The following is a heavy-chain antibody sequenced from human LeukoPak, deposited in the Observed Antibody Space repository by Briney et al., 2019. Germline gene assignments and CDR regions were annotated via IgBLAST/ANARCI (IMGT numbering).Heavy chain of an antibody. V-gene: IGHV1-24*01. CDR2: FDVEAGDT. CDR3: ATDPTYYFDGSLYYHVDY. J-gene: IGHJ4*02. Sequence: ASVKVSCMGSGNRLTELSVQWVRQAPGKGLEWMGGFDVEAGDTKYAQNFQGRVTMTEETSTDTAYMELSSLRSEDTAVYYCATDPTYYFDGSLYYHVDYWRKGTLVTVSS. CDR1: GNRLTELS. D-gene: IGHD3-22*01.